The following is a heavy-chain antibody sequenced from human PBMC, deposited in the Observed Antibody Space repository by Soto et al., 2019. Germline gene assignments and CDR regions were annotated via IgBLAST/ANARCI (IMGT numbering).Heavy chain of an antibody. CDR1: GFTFSSYG. CDR2: ITSSSSSI. CDR3: ARDSAGTYPFDY. V-gene: IGHV3-21*01. Sequence: EVQLVESGGGLVKPGGSLRLSCAASGFTFSSYGMNWVRQAPGKGLEWVSSITSSSSSIDYADSVKGRFTISRDDAKNSLFLQMNSLRAEDTAVYYCARDSAGTYPFDYWGQGSLVIVSS. D-gene: IGHD6-13*01. J-gene: IGHJ4*02.